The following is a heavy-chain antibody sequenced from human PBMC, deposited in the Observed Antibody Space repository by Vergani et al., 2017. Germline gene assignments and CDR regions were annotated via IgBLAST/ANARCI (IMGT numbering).Heavy chain of an antibody. D-gene: IGHD6-13*01. V-gene: IGHV3-33*01. CDR2: IWYDGSNK. CDR1: GFTFSSYG. CDR3: ASDLEVGSSCTYYYVCGMGV. Sequence: QVQLVESGGGVVQPGRSLRLSCAASGFTFSSYGMHWVRQAPGKGLEWVAVIWYDGSNKYYADSVKGRFTISRDNSKNTLYLQMNSLRTEDTSVYYCASDLEVGSSCTYYYVCGMGVWGQGTTVTVSS. J-gene: IGHJ6*02.